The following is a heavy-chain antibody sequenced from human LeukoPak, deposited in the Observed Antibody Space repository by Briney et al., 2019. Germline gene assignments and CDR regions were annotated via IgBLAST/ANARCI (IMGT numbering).Heavy chain of an antibody. Sequence: PGGSLRLSCAASGFNFSTHTMNWVRQAPGKGLEWVSSISKSSTYIYYTDSVKGRFTISRDNAKNSLYLQMNSLRAEDTAVYYCARDLYDFYTWGSYGSFDIWGPGTMVTVSS. J-gene: IGHJ3*02. CDR1: GFNFSTHT. CDR2: ISKSSTYI. D-gene: IGHD3-16*01. CDR3: ARDLYDFYTWGSYGSFDI. V-gene: IGHV3-21*01.